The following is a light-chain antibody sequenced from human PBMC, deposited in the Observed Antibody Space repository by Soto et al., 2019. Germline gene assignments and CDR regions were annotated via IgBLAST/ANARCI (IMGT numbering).Light chain of an antibody. V-gene: IGKV3-15*01. J-gene: IGKJ4*02. CDR2: GTS. CDR1: QSVSSN. Sequence: EIVMTQSPATLSVSPGERATLSCRASQSVSSNLVWYHQKPGRAPRLIIYGTSTRATGIPARFSGSGSGTEFTLTISSLQSEDIGVYYCQQYDNWPPLTFGGGTRVEMK. CDR3: QQYDNWPPLT.